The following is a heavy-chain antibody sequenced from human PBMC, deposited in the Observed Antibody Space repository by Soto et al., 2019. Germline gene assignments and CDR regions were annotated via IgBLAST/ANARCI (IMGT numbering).Heavy chain of an antibody. J-gene: IGHJ6*02. V-gene: IGHV4-34*01. CDR2: INHSGST. CDR3: ARNTIFGVVISYYYCYGMDV. D-gene: IGHD3-3*01. CDR1: GGSFSGYY. Sequence: NPSETLSLTCAVYGGSFSGYYWSWIRQPPGKGLEWIGEINHSGSTNYNPSLKSRVTISVDTSKNQFSLKLSSVTAADTAVYYCARNTIFGVVISYYYCYGMDVWGQGTTVTVSS.